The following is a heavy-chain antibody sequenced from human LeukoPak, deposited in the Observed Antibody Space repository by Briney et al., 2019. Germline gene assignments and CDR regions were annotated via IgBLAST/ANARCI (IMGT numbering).Heavy chain of an antibody. CDR1: GFTFSTYS. V-gene: IGHV3-7*03. D-gene: IGHD3-3*01. CDR2: IKQDGSET. CDR3: AKDRKITIFGEQFDY. J-gene: IGHJ4*02. Sequence: GGSLRLSCAASGFTFSTYSMSWLRQAPGKGLEWVGNIKQDGSETKSVDSVKGRFTISRDNAKNSLYLQMNSLRAEDTAVYYCAKDRKITIFGEQFDYWGQGTLVTVSS.